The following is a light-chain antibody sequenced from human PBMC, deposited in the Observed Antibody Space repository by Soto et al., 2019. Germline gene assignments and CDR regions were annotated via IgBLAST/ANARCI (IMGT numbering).Light chain of an antibody. CDR1: KIGSKS. Sequence: SYELTQPPSVSVAPGQTAKIPCGGNKIGSKSVHWYQQKPGQAPVLVFYDDSDRPSGIPKRFSGSNSGNTATLSISRVEAGDEADYFCQVWDRSTNYVFGTGTNVTVL. J-gene: IGLJ1*01. CDR2: DDS. CDR3: QVWDRSTNYV. V-gene: IGLV3-21*02.